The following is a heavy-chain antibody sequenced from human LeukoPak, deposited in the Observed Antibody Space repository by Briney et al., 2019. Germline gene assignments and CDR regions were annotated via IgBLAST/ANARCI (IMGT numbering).Heavy chain of an antibody. CDR2: ISNNFGGT. CDR1: GFRFSSFG. D-gene: IGHD4-11*01. V-gene: IGHV1-18*04. CDR3: ARDSDYSGNGNGDWFDP. Sequence: APGNVSCKASGFRFSSFGISWVRQAPGQGFEWMGWISNNFGGTHYAEKFEDRVTMTIDKSTTTAYMELRSLRYDDTAIYYCARDSDYSGNGNGDWFDPWGQGTVVTVS. J-gene: IGHJ5*02.